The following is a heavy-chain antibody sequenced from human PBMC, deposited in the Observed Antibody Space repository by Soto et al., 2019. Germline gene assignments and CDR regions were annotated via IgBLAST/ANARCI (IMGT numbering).Heavy chain of an antibody. CDR2: IIPIFGTA. Sequence: QVQLVQSGAEVKKPGSSVKVSCKASGGTFSSYAISWVRQAPGQGLEWMGGIIPIFGTANYAQKLQGRVTITADESTSTAYMELSSLRSEDTAVYYCARDRGPRGGDGMDVWGQGTKVTVSS. J-gene: IGHJ6*02. CDR3: ARDRGPRGGDGMDV. D-gene: IGHD2-21*01. CDR1: GGTFSSYA. V-gene: IGHV1-69*01.